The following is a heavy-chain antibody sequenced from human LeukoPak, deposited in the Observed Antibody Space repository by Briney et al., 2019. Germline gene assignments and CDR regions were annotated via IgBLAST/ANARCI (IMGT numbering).Heavy chain of an antibody. D-gene: IGHD1-26*01. Sequence: GGSLRLSCGASGFTFSSYAMPWVRQAPAQGLEWEALISYDGRTQSYAHSVKGRFTSSRDNSKNTVYLQMDSLGDEDTAVYYCARVLSWELPRLGEFDYWGQGTLVTGSS. CDR1: GFTFSSYA. J-gene: IGHJ4*02. V-gene: IGHV3-30*04. CDR2: ISYDGRTQ. CDR3: ARVLSWELPRLGEFDY.